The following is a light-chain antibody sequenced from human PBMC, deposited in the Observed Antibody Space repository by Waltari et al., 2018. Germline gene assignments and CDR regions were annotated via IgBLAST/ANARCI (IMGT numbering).Light chain of an antibody. V-gene: IGKV1-12*01. CDR2: AAS. CDR1: QYIRNG. Sequence: DIQMTQSPSSVSASVGDRVTITCRASQYIRNGLAWYQQKPGKAPELLISAASALQSGVPSRFSGSGSERDFRPTIMRQHPEVFSTYYRQQNYSFPLTFGGGTQVEVK. CDR3: QQNYSFPLT. J-gene: IGKJ4*01.